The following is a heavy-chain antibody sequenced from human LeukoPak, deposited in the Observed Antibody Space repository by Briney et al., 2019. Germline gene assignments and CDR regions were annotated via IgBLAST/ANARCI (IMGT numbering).Heavy chain of an antibody. CDR1: GFTFSSYA. Sequence: PGGSLRLSCAASGFTFSSYAMSWVRQAPGKGLEWVSAISGSGGSTYYADSVKGRFTISRDNSKNTLYLQMNSLRAEDTAVYYCAKDRIPRVDSSSWYYFDYWGQGTLVTVSS. V-gene: IGHV3-23*01. CDR2: ISGSGGST. J-gene: IGHJ4*02. D-gene: IGHD6-13*01. CDR3: AKDRIPRVDSSSWYYFDY.